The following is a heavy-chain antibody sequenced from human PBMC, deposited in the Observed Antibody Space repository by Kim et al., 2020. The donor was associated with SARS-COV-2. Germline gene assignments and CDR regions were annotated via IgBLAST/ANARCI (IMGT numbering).Heavy chain of an antibody. V-gene: IGHV4-4*02. CDR3: ARDGNWFDP. Sequence: SGNTNYNPSLKSRVTKSVDKSKNQFSLKLSSVTAADTAVYYCARDGNWFDPWGQGTLVTVSS. CDR2: SGNT. J-gene: IGHJ5*02.